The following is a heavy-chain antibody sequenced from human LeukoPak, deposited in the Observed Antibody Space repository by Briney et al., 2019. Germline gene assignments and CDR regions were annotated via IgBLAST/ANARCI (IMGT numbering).Heavy chain of an antibody. CDR3: AKDPRGMTVFEY. J-gene: IGHJ4*02. CDR2: ISGNDHT. Sequence: PGGSLRLSCAASGFTFSSNVMSWIRQAPGKGLEWVSTISGNDHTYYADSVKDRLTISRDNSKNNLYLQMTRLRADDTAVYYCAKDPRGMTVFEYWGQGTLVTVSS. D-gene: IGHD3-22*01. CDR1: GFTFSSNV. V-gene: IGHV3-23*01.